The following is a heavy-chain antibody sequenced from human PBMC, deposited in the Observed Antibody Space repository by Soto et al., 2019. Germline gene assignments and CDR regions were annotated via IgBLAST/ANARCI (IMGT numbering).Heavy chain of an antibody. Sequence: SETLSLTCTVSGDSIISYYWSWIRQPPGKGLEWIGYIYYSGSTNYNPSLKSRVTISVDTSKNQFSLKLSSVTAADTAVYYCARWVVRDYYYMDVWGKGTTVTVSS. V-gene: IGHV4-59*01. CDR3: ARWVVRDYYYMDV. D-gene: IGHD2-2*01. CDR2: IYYSGST. CDR1: GDSIISYY. J-gene: IGHJ6*03.